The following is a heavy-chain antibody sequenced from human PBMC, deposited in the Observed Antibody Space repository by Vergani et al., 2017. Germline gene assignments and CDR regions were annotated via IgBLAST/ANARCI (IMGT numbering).Heavy chain of an antibody. CDR1: GYTFTSYY. J-gene: IGHJ6*02. D-gene: IGHD6-13*01. V-gene: IGHV1-46*01. Sequence: QVQLVQSGAEVKKPGASVKASCKASGYTFTSYYMHWVRQAPGQGLEWMGIINPSGGSTSYAQKFQGRVTMTRDTSTSTVYMELSSLRSEDTAVYYCARDRLKTGIAANDYYYYGMDVWGQGTTVTVSS. CDR2: INPSGGST. CDR3: ARDRLKTGIAANDYYYYGMDV.